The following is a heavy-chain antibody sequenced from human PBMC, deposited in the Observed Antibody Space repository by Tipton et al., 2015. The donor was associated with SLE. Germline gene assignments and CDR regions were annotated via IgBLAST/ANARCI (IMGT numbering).Heavy chain of an antibody. CDR3: ARVSGYDSGRYYSYYGMDV. CDR1: GGSISSYY. D-gene: IGHD5-12*01. CDR2: IYYSGAT. J-gene: IGHJ6*02. Sequence: TLSLTCTVSGGSISSYYWSWIRQPPGKGLEWIGFIYYSGATNYNPSLKSRVTISVDTSKNQFSLKLSSVTAADTAVYYCARVSGYDSGRYYSYYGMDVWGQGTTVTVSS. V-gene: IGHV4-59*12.